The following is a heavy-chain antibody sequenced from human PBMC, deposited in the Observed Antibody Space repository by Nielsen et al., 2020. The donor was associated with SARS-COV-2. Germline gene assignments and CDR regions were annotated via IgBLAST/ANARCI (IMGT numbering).Heavy chain of an antibody. D-gene: IGHD1-26*01. CDR3: ARGRGFVKWELLRSFDY. V-gene: IGHV1-8*01. CDR1: GYTFTSYD. Sequence: ASVKVSCKASGYTFTSYDINWVRQATGQGLEWMGWMNPNSGNTGYAQKFQGRVTMTRNTSISTAYMELSSLRSEDTAVYYCARGRGFVKWELLRSFDYWGQGTLVTVSS. CDR2: MNPNSGNT. J-gene: IGHJ4*02.